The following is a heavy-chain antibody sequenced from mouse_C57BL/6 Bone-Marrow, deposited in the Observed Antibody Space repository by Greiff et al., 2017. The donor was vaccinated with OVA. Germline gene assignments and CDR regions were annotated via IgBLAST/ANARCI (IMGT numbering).Heavy chain of an antibody. CDR3: TPRSSAWFAY. CDR2: IDPENGDT. Sequence: EVQGVESGAELVRPGASVKLSCTASGFNIKDDYMHWVKPRPEQGLEWIGLIDPENGDTEYDSKFQGKATITADTSSNQAYLPLSSLTSEDAAVYYCTPRSSAWFAYWGQGTLVTVSA. J-gene: IGHJ3*01. D-gene: IGHD6-1*01. CDR1: GFNIKDDY. V-gene: IGHV14-4*01.